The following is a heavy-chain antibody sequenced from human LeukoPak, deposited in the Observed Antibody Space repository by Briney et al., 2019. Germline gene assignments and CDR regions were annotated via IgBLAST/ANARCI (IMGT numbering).Heavy chain of an antibody. J-gene: IGHJ5*02. D-gene: IGHD3-10*01. V-gene: IGHV3-23*01. CDR1: GITFSSYG. CDR3: AKAPYGSGSYYVNL. CDR2: IRGAGDIT. Sequence: GALRLSCVASGITFSSYGMSWVRQASGKGLEWVSAIRGAGDITDYADSVKGRFTISRDNSKNMLYLQMSSLRAEDTAIYYCAKAPYGSGSYYVNLWGQGTLVTVPS.